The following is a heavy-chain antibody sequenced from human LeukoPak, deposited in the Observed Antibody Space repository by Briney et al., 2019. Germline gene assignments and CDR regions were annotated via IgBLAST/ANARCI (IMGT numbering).Heavy chain of an antibody. D-gene: IGHD3-3*01. CDR3: AKGAKPLYDFWSGYPYYFDY. Sequence: PGGSLRLSCAASGFTFSSYWMSWVRQAPGKGLEWVANIKQDGSEKYYVDSVKGRFTISRDNAKNSLYLQMNSLRAEDTAVYYCAKGAKPLYDFWSGYPYYFDYWGQGTLVTVSS. CDR2: IKQDGSEK. J-gene: IGHJ4*02. V-gene: IGHV3-7*03. CDR1: GFTFSSYW.